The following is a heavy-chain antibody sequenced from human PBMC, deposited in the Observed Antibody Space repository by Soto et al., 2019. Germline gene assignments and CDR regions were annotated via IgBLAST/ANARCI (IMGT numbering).Heavy chain of an antibody. CDR1: GGSISSYY. V-gene: IGHV4-59*08. CDR3: ARHYYGFYYFDY. J-gene: IGHJ4*02. CDR2: IYYSGST. D-gene: IGHD1-26*01. Sequence: SETLSLTCTVSGGSISSYYWSWIRQPPGKGLEWIGYIYYSGSTNYNPSLKSRVTISVDTSKNQFSLKLSSVTAADTAVYYCARHYYGFYYFDYWGQGTLVTVSS.